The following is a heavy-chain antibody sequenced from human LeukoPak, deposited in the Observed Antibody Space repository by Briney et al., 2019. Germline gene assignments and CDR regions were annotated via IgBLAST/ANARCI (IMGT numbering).Heavy chain of an antibody. V-gene: IGHV1-8*03. CDR1: GYTFTSYD. CDR2: MNPNSGNT. D-gene: IGHD3-3*01. J-gene: IGHJ6*03. CDR3: ARDLIFGVVIKSWDYYYYYMDV. Sequence: ASVKVSCKASGYTFTSYDINWVRQATGQGLEWMGWMNPNSGNTGYAQKFQGRVTITRNTSISTAYMELSSLRSEDTAVYYCARDLIFGVVIKSWDYYYYYMDVWGKGTTVTVSS.